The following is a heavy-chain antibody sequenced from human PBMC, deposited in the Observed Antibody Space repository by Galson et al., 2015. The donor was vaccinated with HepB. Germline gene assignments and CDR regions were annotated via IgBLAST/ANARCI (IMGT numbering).Heavy chain of an antibody. CDR3: AKGPRRTEPDYFDY. J-gene: IGHJ4*02. Sequence: SLRLSCAASGFTFSSYAMTWVRQAPGKGLEWVSTISDNGCSTYYADSVKGRFTISRDNSNNTLYLQMNSLRAEDTAVYNCAKGPRRTEPDYFDYWGQGTLVTVSS. V-gene: IGHV3-23*01. CDR1: GFTFSSYA. D-gene: IGHD1-14*01. CDR2: ISDNGCST.